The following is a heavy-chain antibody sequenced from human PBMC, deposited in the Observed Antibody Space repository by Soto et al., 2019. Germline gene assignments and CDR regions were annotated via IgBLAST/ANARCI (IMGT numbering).Heavy chain of an antibody. Sequence: QVQLQESGPGLVKPSQTLSLTCTVSGGSISSGGYYWSWIRQHPGKGLEWIGYIYYSGSTYYNPSLKSRVTISVDTSKNQFSLKLSSVTAADTAVYYCARAGVGGDYYGSGSNEFDYWGQGTLVTVSS. V-gene: IGHV4-31*03. D-gene: IGHD3-10*01. J-gene: IGHJ4*02. CDR3: ARAGVGGDYYGSGSNEFDY. CDR1: GGSISSGGYY. CDR2: IYYSGST.